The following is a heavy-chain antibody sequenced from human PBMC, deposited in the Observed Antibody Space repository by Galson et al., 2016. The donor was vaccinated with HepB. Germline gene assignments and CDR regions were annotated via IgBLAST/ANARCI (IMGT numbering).Heavy chain of an antibody. Sequence: QSGAEVKKAGESLKISCKGSGYKFTNYWIGWVRQMPGKGLEWMGIIYPDDSDTRYNPAFQGQVTISADKSISTAYLQWRSLKASDTARYFCARSQSSSWYFQGVYWGQGTLVTVSS. J-gene: IGHJ4*02. V-gene: IGHV5-51*01. CDR1: GYKFTNYW. D-gene: IGHD6-13*01. CDR3: ARSQSSSWYFQGVY. CDR2: IYPDDSDT.